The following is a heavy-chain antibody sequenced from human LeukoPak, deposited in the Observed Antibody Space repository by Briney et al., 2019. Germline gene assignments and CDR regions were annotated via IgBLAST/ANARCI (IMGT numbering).Heavy chain of an antibody. Sequence: GGSLRLSCAASGFTFSSYWMNWVRQAPGKGLVWVSRIASDGSSTTYADSVKGRFTISRDNAKNSLYLQMDSLRAEDTAVYYCARDPGRQYSSIADVWGQGTTVTVSS. V-gene: IGHV3-74*01. CDR2: IASDGSST. CDR1: GFTFSSYW. D-gene: IGHD6-19*01. CDR3: ARDPGRQYSSIADV. J-gene: IGHJ6*02.